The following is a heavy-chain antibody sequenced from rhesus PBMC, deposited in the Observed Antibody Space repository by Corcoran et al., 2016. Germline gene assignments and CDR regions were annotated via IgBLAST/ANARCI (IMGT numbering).Heavy chain of an antibody. CDR3: ARASVDAVDY. CDR1: GYPISSGYG. J-gene: IGHJ4*01. Sequence: QVQLQESGPGLVKPSETLSLTCAVSGYPISSGYGWGRSRQRPGKGLEWIGQIYGGSGSTYYNPSLKSRVTVSKDTSKHQFSLTLSSVTAADTAVYYCARASVDAVDYWGQGVLVTVSS. D-gene: IGHD2-15*01. CDR2: IYGGSGST. V-gene: IGHV4-127*01.